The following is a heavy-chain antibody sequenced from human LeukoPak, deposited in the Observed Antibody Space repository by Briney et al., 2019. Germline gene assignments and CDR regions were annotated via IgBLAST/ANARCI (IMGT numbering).Heavy chain of an antibody. D-gene: IGHD2-2*02. CDR1: GYSFTSYW. CDR2: IYPGDSDT. Sequence: GESLKISCKGSGYSFTSYWIGWVRQMPGKGLEWMGIIYPGDSDTRYSPSFQGQVTISADKSISTAYLQWSSLKASDTAMYYCARLKTSYCSSTSCYNFDYWGQGTLVTVSS. CDR3: ARLKTSYCSSTSCYNFDY. V-gene: IGHV5-51*01. J-gene: IGHJ4*02.